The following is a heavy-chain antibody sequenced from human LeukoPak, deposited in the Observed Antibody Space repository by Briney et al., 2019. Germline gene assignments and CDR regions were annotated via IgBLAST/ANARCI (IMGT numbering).Heavy chain of an antibody. D-gene: IGHD5-18*01. CDR3: ARGPWIQLWLLDY. Sequence: ASVKVSCKASGYTFTGYYMHWVRQAPGQGLEWMGWINPNSGGTNYAQKFQGWVTMTRDTPISTAYMELSRLRSDDTAVYYCARGPWIQLWLLDYWGQGTLVTVSS. J-gene: IGHJ4*02. CDR2: INPNSGGT. V-gene: IGHV1-2*04. CDR1: GYTFTGYY.